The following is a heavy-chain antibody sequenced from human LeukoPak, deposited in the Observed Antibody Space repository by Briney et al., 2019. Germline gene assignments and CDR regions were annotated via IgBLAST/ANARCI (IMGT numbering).Heavy chain of an antibody. D-gene: IGHD1-26*01. J-gene: IGHJ4*02. CDR1: GFTFSSHW. CDR3: ARGSGEGATDY. Sequence: PGGSLRLSCAASGFTFSSHWMHWVRQAPGKGLVWVSRIDAEGSGTTYVDSVKGRFTISRDNAKSTLYLQMYSLRAEDTAVYYCARGSGEGATDYWGQGTLVTVPS. V-gene: IGHV3-74*01. CDR2: IDAEGSGT.